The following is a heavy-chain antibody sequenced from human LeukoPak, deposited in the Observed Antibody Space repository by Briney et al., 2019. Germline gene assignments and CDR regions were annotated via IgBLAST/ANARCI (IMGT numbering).Heavy chain of an antibody. CDR2: ITSSSSYT. Sequence: GGSLRLSCAASGFTFSSYSMNWVRQASGKGLEWVSSITSSSSYTYHSDSVKGRFTISRDNAKNSLYLQMNSLRAEDTAVYYCARVGYYDFWSGTNYFDYWGQGTLVTVSS. V-gene: IGHV3-21*01. J-gene: IGHJ4*02. CDR3: ARVGYYDFWSGTNYFDY. D-gene: IGHD3-3*01. CDR1: GFTFSSYS.